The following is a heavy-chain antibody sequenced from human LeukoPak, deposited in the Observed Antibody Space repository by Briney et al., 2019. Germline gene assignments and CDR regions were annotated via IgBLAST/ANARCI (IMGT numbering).Heavy chain of an antibody. D-gene: IGHD1-26*01. CDR1: GFTFSTYN. V-gene: IGHV3-21*01. CDR3: ARETWRELTHFDY. CDR2: ISSSRSSI. J-gene: IGHJ4*02. Sequence: GGSLRLSCAASGFTFSTYNMNWVRQAPGKGLEWVSSISSSRSSIYYSDSVKGRFTISRDNAENSLYLQMNSLRAEDTAVYYCARETWRELTHFDYWGQGTLVTVSS.